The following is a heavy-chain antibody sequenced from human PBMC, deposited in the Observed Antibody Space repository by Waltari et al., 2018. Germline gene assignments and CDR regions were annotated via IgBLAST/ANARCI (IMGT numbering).Heavy chain of an antibody. V-gene: IGHV1-58*02. D-gene: IGHD4-17*01. CDR3: AALYGDYVSDY. CDR1: GFTFTSSA. CDR2: IVVGSGNT. J-gene: IGHJ4*02. Sequence: QMQLVQSGPEVKKPGTSVKVSCKASGFTFTSSAMQWGRQARGQRLEWIGWIVVGSGNTNYAQKFQERVTITRDMSTSTAYMELSSLRSEDTAVYDCAALYGDYVSDYWGQGTLVTVSS.